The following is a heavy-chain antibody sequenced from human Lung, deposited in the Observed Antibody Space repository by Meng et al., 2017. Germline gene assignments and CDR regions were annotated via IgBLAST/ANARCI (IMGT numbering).Heavy chain of an antibody. D-gene: IGHD4-11*01. V-gene: IGHV4-34*01. CDR1: GGSFSDYY. CDR3: ARGPTTMAHDFDY. Sequence: VALQQWGAGLLQPSEPLSLTCVVSGGSFSDYYWSWIRQPPGKGLEWIGEINHSGSTNYNPSLESRATISVDTSQNNLSLKLSSVTAADSAVYYCARGPTTMAHDFDYWGQGTLVTVSS. J-gene: IGHJ4*02. CDR2: INHSGST.